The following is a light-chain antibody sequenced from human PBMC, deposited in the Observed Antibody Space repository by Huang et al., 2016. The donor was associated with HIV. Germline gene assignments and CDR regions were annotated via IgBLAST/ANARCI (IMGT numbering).Light chain of an antibody. CDR2: DAS. V-gene: IGKV1-39*01. CDR3: QQSYNMIT. CDR1: QSITTN. Sequence: DIQLTQSPASLSASVGDRVTLTCRASQSITTNLNWYQQKPGKAPKLLIFDASTLQSGVPSRFSCSGSGTDFTLTIGSLQPEDFATYYCQQSYNMITFGGGTKVEI. J-gene: IGKJ4*01.